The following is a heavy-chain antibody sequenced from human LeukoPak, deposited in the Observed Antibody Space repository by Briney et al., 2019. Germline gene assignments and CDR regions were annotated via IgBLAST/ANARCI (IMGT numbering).Heavy chain of an antibody. CDR3: ARDRGFSSFDY. J-gene: IGHJ4*02. V-gene: IGHV3-7*01. CDR2: INPDGSVK. Sequence: PGVSLRLSCAASGVTFSTLWMTWIRQAPGKGLEWVANINPDGSVKNYVNSVKGRFTISRDNAKNSLYLQMNSLRAEDTAVYYCARDRGFSSFDYWGQGTLVTVSS. CDR1: GVTFSTLW. D-gene: IGHD5-18*01.